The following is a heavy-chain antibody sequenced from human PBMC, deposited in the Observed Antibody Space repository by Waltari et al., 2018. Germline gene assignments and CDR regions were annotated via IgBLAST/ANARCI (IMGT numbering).Heavy chain of an antibody. J-gene: IGHJ4*02. CDR2: IYWDDDN. V-gene: IGHV2-5*02. Sequence: QIPLTESGPLLVEPTQTPTPTCTFSGFSLTSYGVGVGWFSEAPGKAPEWLVFIYWDDDNRFRPSVNSRLTVTKDTSRNQVVLRMANMDPVDTATYYCAHRRGGNTWDTGFFDYWGQGPQVTVSS. CDR1: GFSLTSYGVG. D-gene: IGHD1-26*01. CDR3: AHRRGGNTWDTGFFDY.